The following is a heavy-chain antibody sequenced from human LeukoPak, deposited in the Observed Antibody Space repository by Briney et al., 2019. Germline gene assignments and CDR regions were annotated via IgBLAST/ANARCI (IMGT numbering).Heavy chain of an antibody. CDR1: GGSISSGSYY. CDR3: ARGDLGVFDY. D-gene: IGHD2-21*02. J-gene: IGHJ4*02. V-gene: IGHV4-61*02. CDR2: IYTSGST. Sequence: SETLSLTCTVSGGSISSGSYYWSWIRQPAGKGLEWIGRIYTSGSTNYNPSLKSRVTISVDTSKNQFSLKLSSVTAADTAVYYCARGDLGVFDYWGQGTLVTVSS.